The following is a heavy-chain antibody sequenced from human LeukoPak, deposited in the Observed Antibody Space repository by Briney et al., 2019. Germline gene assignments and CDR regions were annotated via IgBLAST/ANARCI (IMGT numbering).Heavy chain of an antibody. V-gene: IGHV4-30-2*01. CDR1: GDSISSGGYS. CDR2: IYHSRST. CDR3: AREVYDSSGYFDY. Sequence: SETLSLTCAVSGDSISSGGYSWSWIRQPPGKGLEWIGYIYHSRSTYYNPSLKSRVTISVDRSKNQFSLKLSSVTAADTAVYYCAREVYDSSGYFDYWGQGTLVTVSS. J-gene: IGHJ4*02. D-gene: IGHD3-22*01.